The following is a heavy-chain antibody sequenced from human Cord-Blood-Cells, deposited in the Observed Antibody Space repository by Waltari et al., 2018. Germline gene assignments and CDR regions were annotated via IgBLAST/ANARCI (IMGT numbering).Heavy chain of an antibody. Sequence: QLQLQESGPGLVKPSETLSLTCTVFGGSISSTSYYWGWFRQPPGKGLEWIGSIYYSGSTYYNPSLKSRVTISVDTSKNQFSLKLSSVTAADTAVYYCARGRIFGVVIEGWFDPWGQGTLVTVSS. CDR2: IYYSGST. D-gene: IGHD3-3*01. CDR3: ARGRIFGVVIEGWFDP. CDR1: GGSISSTSYY. V-gene: IGHV4-39*01. J-gene: IGHJ5*02.